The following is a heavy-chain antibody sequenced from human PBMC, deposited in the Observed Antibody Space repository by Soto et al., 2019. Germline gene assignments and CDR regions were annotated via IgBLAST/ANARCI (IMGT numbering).Heavy chain of an antibody. Sequence: QVQLVQSGAEVKKPGSSVKVSCKASGGTFSSYAISWVRQAPGQGLEWMGGIIPIFGTANYAQKFQGRVTITADESTSTAYMELSSLRSEDTAMYYCASKLHYGSGSYYNFDYWGQGTLVTVSS. CDR1: GGTFSSYA. D-gene: IGHD3-10*01. J-gene: IGHJ4*02. CDR3: ASKLHYGSGSYYNFDY. V-gene: IGHV1-69*01. CDR2: IIPIFGTA.